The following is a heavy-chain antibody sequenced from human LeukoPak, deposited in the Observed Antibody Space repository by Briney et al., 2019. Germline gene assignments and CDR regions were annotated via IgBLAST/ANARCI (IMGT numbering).Heavy chain of an antibody. J-gene: IGHJ4*02. V-gene: IGHV4-59*01. Sequence: SETLSLTCTVSGGSISSYYWSWIRQPPGKGLEWIGYIYYSESTNYNPSLKSRVTISVDTSKNQFSLKLSSVTAADTAVYYCARGHSGSYSLDYWGQGTLVTVSS. D-gene: IGHD1-26*01. CDR3: ARGHSGSYSLDY. CDR1: GGSISSYY. CDR2: IYYSEST.